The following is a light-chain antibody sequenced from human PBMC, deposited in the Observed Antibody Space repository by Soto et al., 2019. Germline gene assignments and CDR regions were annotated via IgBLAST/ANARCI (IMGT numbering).Light chain of an antibody. CDR2: GAS. J-gene: IGKJ2*01. V-gene: IGKV3-20*01. CDR3: QQYGSL. CDR1: QSVSSSY. Sequence: VVLTQSPGTLSLSPGEGVTLSCRASQSVSSSYLAWYQQKPGQAPRLLIYGASSRATGIPDRFSGSGSGTYYTLTISRLEPEDFTVYYCQQYGSLFGQGTKLEIK.